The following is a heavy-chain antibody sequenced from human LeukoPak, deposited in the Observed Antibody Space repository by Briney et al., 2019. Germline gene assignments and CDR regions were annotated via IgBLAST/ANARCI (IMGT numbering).Heavy chain of an antibody. CDR1: GGSISSGGYY. V-gene: IGHV4-31*03. D-gene: IGHD3-22*01. J-gene: IGHJ4*02. CDR2: IYYSGST. CDR3: ARQMPGGQKYDSSGYYYDY. Sequence: SETLSLTCTVSGGSISSGGYYWSWIRQHPGKGLEWIGYIYYSGSTYYNPSLKSRVTISVDTSKNQFSLKLSSVTVADTAVYYCARQMPGGQKYDSSGYYYDYWGQGTLVTVSS.